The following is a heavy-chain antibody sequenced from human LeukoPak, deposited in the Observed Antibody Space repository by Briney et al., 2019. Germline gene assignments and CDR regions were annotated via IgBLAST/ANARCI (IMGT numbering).Heavy chain of an antibody. CDR3: ARGSHDFWSGYPNWFDP. CDR1: GYTFTSYA. V-gene: IGHV1-3*01. CDR2: INAGNGNT. D-gene: IGHD3-3*01. J-gene: IGHJ5*02. Sequence: ASVKVSCKASGYTFTSYAMHWVRQAPGQRLEWMGWINAGNGNTKYSQKFQGRVTITRDTSASTAYMELSSLRSEDTAVYYCARGSHDFWSGYPNWFDPWGQGTLVTVSS.